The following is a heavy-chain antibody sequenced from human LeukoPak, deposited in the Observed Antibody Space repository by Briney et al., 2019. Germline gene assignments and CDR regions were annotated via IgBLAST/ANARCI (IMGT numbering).Heavy chain of an antibody. CDR3: ARRYCSGGSCYSDNWFDP. J-gene: IGHJ5*02. D-gene: IGHD2-15*01. Sequence: PSETLSLTCTVSGGSLSSSSYYWGWIRQPPGKGLEWIGSIYYSGSTYYNPSLKSRVTISVDTSKNQFSLKLSSVTAADTAVYYCARRYCSGGSCYSDNWFDPWGQGTLVTVSS. V-gene: IGHV4-39*01. CDR1: GGSLSSSSYY. CDR2: IYYSGST.